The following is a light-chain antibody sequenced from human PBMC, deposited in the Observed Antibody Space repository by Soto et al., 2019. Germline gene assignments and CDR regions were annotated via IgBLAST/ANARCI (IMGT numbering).Light chain of an antibody. CDR1: QSISNS. J-gene: IGKJ2*01. CDR3: QQSYSSPQMYT. V-gene: IGKV1-39*01. Sequence: DIQMTQSPSSLSASVGDRVTITCRASQSISNSLNWYQQKPGKAPDLLIYAASNLQSGVPSRFTGSGSGRDFTLTISSLQPEDFTTYYCQQSYSSPQMYTFGQGTKLEIK. CDR2: AAS.